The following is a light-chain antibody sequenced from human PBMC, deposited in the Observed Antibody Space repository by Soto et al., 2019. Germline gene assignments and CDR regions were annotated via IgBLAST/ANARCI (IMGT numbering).Light chain of an antibody. Sequence: EIVLTQSPATLSVSPGDRATLSCRPSQNVSTNLAWYQQKPGQAPILLIYGAYNRATGVPIRFSGSGSGTDYTLSVSSLQSEDVATYYCQQYDEWPPLTFGGGTMVEIK. CDR2: GAY. CDR1: QNVSTN. J-gene: IGKJ4*01. V-gene: IGKV3D-15*01. CDR3: QQYDEWPPLT.